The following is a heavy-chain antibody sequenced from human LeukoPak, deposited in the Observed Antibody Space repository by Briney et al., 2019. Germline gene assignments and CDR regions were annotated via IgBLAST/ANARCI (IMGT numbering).Heavy chain of an antibody. V-gene: IGHV3-7*05. D-gene: IGHD5-12*01. CDR3: ARGGYRPDY. CDR2: ITEDGSEK. CDR1: GFTFSSFS. Sequence: GGSLRLSCAAAGFTFSSFSMSWVRQAPGKGLEWVAKITEDGSEKYYVDSVKGRFTISRDNAKSSLHLQMDSLRAEDTAVYYCARGGYRPDYWGQGTLVTVSS. J-gene: IGHJ4*02.